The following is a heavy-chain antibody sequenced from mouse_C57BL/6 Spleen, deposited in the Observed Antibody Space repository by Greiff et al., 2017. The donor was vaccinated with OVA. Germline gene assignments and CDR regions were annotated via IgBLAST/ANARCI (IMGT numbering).Heavy chain of an antibody. V-gene: IGHV1-64*01. D-gene: IGHD1-1*01. Sequence: QVQLQQPGAELVKPGASVKLSCKASGYTFTSYWMHWVKQRPGQGLEWIGMIHPNSGSTNYNEKFKSKATLTVDKSSSTAYMQLSSLSSEDAAVYYCARNDSGSIYGYFDVWGTGTTVTVSS. CDR1: GYTFTSYW. CDR3: ARNDSGSIYGYFDV. J-gene: IGHJ1*03. CDR2: IHPNSGST.